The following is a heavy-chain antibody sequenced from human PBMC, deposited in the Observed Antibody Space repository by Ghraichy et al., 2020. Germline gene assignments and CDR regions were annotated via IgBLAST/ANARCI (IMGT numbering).Heavy chain of an antibody. CDR3: ARGVTIFGVGHWYFDL. D-gene: IGHD3-3*01. CDR1: GGSVSSYY. J-gene: IGHJ2*01. Sequence: SVTLSLTCTVSGGSVSSYYWSWIRQPPGKGLEWIGYIFYSGSTKYNPSLKSRVTISVDTSKNQFSLKLSSVTTADTAVYYCARGVTIFGVGHWYFDLWGRGTLVTVSS. V-gene: IGHV4-59*02. CDR2: IFYSGST.